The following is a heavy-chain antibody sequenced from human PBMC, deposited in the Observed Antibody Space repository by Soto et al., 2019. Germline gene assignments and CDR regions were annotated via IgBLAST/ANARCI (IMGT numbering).Heavy chain of an antibody. D-gene: IGHD2-15*01. CDR1: GYTFTSYY. CDR3: AREQIGGNDAFDF. V-gene: IGHV1-46*01. CDR2: INPSGGST. Sequence: GASVKVSCKASGYTFTSYYMHWVRQAPGQGLEWMGIINPSGGSTSYAQKFQGRVTMTRDTSTSTVYMELSSLRSEDTAVYYFAREQIGGNDAFDFWGQGTMVTGS. J-gene: IGHJ3*01.